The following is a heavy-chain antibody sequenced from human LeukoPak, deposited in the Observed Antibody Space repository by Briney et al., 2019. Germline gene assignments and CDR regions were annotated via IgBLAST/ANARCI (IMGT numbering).Heavy chain of an antibody. CDR2: IFTSGGT. Sequence: SETLSLTCTVSSGSISSGSYYWSWIRQPAGKGLEWIERIFTSGGTNYNPSLKSRVTISVDTSKNQFSLKLNSVTAADAAVYYCAREESGYCDGGSCPYYFDYWGQGTLVTVSS. CDR1: SGSISSGSYY. CDR3: AREESGYCDGGSCPYYFDY. J-gene: IGHJ4*02. V-gene: IGHV4-61*02. D-gene: IGHD2-15*01.